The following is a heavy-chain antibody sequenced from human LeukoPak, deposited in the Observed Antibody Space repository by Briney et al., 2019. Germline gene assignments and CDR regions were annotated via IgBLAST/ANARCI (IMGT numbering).Heavy chain of an antibody. CDR2: ISYDGSNK. Sequence: GGSLRLSCAASGFTFSSYGMHWVRQAPGKGLGWVAVISYDGSNKYYADSVKGRFTISRDNSKNTLYLQMNSLRAEDTAVYYCAKPHPYSSSNDAFDIWGQGTMVTVSS. D-gene: IGHD6-13*01. CDR3: AKPHPYSSSNDAFDI. CDR1: GFTFSSYG. J-gene: IGHJ3*02. V-gene: IGHV3-30*18.